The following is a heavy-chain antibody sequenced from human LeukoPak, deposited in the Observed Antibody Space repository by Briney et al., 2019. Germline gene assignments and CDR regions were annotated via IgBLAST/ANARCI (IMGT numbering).Heavy chain of an antibody. V-gene: IGHV3-30*04. J-gene: IGHJ1*01. CDR2: ISYDGSNK. CDR1: GFTFSSYA. D-gene: IGHD1-14*01. Sequence: GGSLRLSCAASGFTFSSYAMNWVRQAPGKGLEWVAVISYDGSNKYYADSVKGRFTISRDNSKNTLYLQMNSLRAEDTAVYYFSGGATGPFPPPIQHWGQGTLVTVSS. CDR3: SGGATGPFPPPIQH.